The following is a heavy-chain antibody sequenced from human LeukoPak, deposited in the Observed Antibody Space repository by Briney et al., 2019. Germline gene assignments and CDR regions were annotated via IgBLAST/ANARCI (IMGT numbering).Heavy chain of an antibody. Sequence: ASVKVPCKASGYTFTGYYMHWVRQAPGQGLEWMGWINPNSGGTNYAQKFQGRVTMTRDTSISTAYMELSRLRSDDTAVYYCARDCSSTSCYYYYYMDVWGKGTTVTVSS. J-gene: IGHJ6*03. CDR1: GYTFTGYY. V-gene: IGHV1-2*02. CDR2: INPNSGGT. D-gene: IGHD2-2*01. CDR3: ARDCSSTSCYYYYYMDV.